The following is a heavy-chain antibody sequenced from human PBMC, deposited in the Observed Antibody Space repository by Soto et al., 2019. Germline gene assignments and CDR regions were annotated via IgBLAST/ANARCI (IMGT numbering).Heavy chain of an antibody. J-gene: IGHJ3*02. D-gene: IGHD3-16*01. V-gene: IGHV6-1*01. Sequence: SQTLSLTCAISGDSVSSNSAVWNWIRQSPSRGLEWLGRTYYRSKWYNDYAVSVKSRITINPDTSKNQFSLQLNSVTPDDTAVYCWPRNGPRYGAFDIWGQGTMVTVSS. CDR3: PRNGPRYGAFDI. CDR1: GDSVSSNSAV. CDR2: TYYRSKWYN.